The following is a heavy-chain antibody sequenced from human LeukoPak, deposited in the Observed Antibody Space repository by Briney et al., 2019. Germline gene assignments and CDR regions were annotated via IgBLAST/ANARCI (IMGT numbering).Heavy chain of an antibody. V-gene: IGHV5-51*01. J-gene: IGHJ4*02. D-gene: IGHD5-24*01. Sequence: GESLKISCKRPESTFRSYWIGWVRQMPGKGLEWMGIIFIGDSDTRYSPSFEGQVTISADKSISTAFLQWSSLKASDTAVYYCAKSDGYNYDYWGQGTLVTVSS. CDR1: ESTFRSYW. CDR2: IFIGDSDT. CDR3: AKSDGYNYDY.